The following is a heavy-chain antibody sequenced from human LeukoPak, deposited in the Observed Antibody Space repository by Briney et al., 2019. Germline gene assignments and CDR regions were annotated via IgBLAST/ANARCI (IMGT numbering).Heavy chain of an antibody. Sequence: SETLSLTCAVSGGSISSRNWWTWVRQPPGKGLEWIGEIYHSGTTNYNPSLKSRVTISVDTSKNQFSLKLSSVTAADTAVYYCARISGWTPWYYYYGMDVWGQGTTVTVSS. CDR3: ARISGWTPWYYYYGMDV. CDR2: IYHSGTT. D-gene: IGHD6-19*01. J-gene: IGHJ6*02. V-gene: IGHV4-4*02. CDR1: GGSISSRNW.